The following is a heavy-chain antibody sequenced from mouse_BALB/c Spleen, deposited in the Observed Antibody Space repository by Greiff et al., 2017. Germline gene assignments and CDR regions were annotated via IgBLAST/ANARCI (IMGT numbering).Heavy chain of an antibody. CDR3: ARKGGPYAMDY. Sequence: VQGVESGPGLVQPSQSLSITCTVSGFSLTSYGVHWVRQSPGKGLEWLGVIWSGGRTDYNAAFISRLSISKDNSKSQVFFKMNSLQADDTAIYYCARKGGPYAMDYWGQGTSVTVSS. J-gene: IGHJ4*01. CDR1: GFSLTSYG. CDR2: IWSGGRT. V-gene: IGHV2-4-1*01.